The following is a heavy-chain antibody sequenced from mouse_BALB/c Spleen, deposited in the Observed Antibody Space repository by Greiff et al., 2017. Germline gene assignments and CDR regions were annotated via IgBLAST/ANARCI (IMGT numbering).Heavy chain of an antibody. J-gene: IGHJ2*01. CDR3: ARNYGSSPLDY. Sequence: VQLKQSGPELVKPGASVKMSCKASGYTFTSYVMHWVKQKPGQGLEWIGYINPYNDGTKYNEKFKGKATLTSDKSSSTAYMELSSLTSEDSAVYYCARNYGSSPLDYWGQGTTLTVSS. CDR1: GYTFTSYV. CDR2: INPYNDGT. V-gene: IGHV1-14*01. D-gene: IGHD1-1*01.